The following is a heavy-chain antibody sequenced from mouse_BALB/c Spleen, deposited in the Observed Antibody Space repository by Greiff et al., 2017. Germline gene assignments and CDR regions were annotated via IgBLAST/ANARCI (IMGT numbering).Heavy chain of an antibody. V-gene: IGHV2-6-7*01. CDR2: IWGDGST. D-gene: IGHD1-1*01. Sequence: QVQLKQSGPGLVAPSQSLSITCTVSGFSLTGYGVNWVRQPPGKGLEWLGMIWGDGSTDYNSALKSRLSISKDNSKSQVFLKMNSLQTDDTARYYCARGGVVPYWYFGGWGAGTTVTVSS. J-gene: IGHJ1*01. CDR3: ARGGVVPYWYFGG. CDR1: GFSLTGYG.